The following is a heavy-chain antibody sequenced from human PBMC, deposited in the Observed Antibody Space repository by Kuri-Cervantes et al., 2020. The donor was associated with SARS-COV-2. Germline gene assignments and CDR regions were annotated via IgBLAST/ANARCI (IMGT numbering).Heavy chain of an antibody. CDR1: EFTFDDYT. CDR3: ARDSSFWSGKNWWFDP. V-gene: IGHV3-43*01. CDR2: ISWDGGSTI. J-gene: IGHJ5*02. Sequence: GGSLRLSCAASEFTFDDYTMHWVRQAPGKGLEWVSLISWDGGSTIYYADSVKGRFTISRDNAKNSLYLQMNSLRDEDTAVYYCARDSSFWSGKNWWFDPWGQGTLVTVSS. D-gene: IGHD3-3*01.